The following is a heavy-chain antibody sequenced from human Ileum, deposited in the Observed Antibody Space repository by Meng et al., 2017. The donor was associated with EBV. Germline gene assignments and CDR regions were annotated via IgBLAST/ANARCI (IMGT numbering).Heavy chain of an antibody. CDR2: MYDSENA. D-gene: IGHD3-9*01. CDR3: AYYFVGRGGPGS. J-gene: IGHJ5*02. Sequence: QVPLPRSGPGLFEPSGTLSLPRSVSSGSVSSTDSHWRWIRQPPGKGLEWIGCMYDSENAKYNPSLNSRVTISRDTTRNHFVLKLTSVTAADTAVYYCAYYFVGRGGPGSWGQGTLVTVSS. CDR1: SGSVSSTDSH. V-gene: IGHV4-61*03.